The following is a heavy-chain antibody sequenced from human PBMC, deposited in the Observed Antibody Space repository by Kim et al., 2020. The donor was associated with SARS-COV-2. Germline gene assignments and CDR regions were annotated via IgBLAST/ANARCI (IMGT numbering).Heavy chain of an antibody. D-gene: IGHD3-9*01. CDR3: ARQDRGRYFGRWLDP. V-gene: IGHV4-39*01. CDR1: GGSINSSSYY. Sequence: SETLSLTCTVSGGSINSSSYYWGWIRQPPGKGLEWIGSIYYSGSTYYNPSLKSRVTISVDTSKNQFSLKLSSVTAADTAVYYCARQDRGRYFGRWLDPWG. J-gene: IGHJ5*02. CDR2: IYYSGST.